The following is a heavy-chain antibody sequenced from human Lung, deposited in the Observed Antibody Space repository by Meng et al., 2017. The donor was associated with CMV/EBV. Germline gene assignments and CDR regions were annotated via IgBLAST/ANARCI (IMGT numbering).Heavy chain of an antibody. V-gene: IGHV3-30*02. D-gene: IGHD3-3*01. J-gene: IGHJ6*02. CDR2: IRYDGSNK. CDR3: AKANSGNSTIFGVYYYYGMDV. Sequence: LTXAASGFTFSSYGMHWVRQAPGKGLEWVAFIRYDGSNKYYADSVKGRFTISRDNSKNTLYLQMNSLRAEDTAVYYCAKANSGNSTIFGVYYYYGMDVXGQGTTVTVSS. CDR1: GFTFSSYG.